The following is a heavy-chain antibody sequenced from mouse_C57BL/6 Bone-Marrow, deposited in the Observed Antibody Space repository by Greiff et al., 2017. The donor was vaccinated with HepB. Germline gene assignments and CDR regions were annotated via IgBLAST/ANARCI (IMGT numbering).Heavy chain of an antibody. V-gene: IGHV14-4*01. Sequence: VQLQQSGAELVRPGASVKLSCTASGFNIKDDYMHWVKQRPEQGLEWIGWIDPENGDTEYAPKFQGKATITADTSSNTAYLQLSSLTAEDTAVYYCTPNWGAYWGQGTLVTVSA. CDR2: IDPENGDT. CDR1: GFNIKDDY. J-gene: IGHJ3*01. D-gene: IGHD4-1*02. CDR3: TPNWGAY.